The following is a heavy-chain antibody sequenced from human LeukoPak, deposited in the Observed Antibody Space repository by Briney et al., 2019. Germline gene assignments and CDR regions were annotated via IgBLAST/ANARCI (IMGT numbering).Heavy chain of an antibody. Sequence: PSETLSLTCTVSGYSISSGYYWGWIRQPPGKGLEWVGSIYHSGSTYYNPSLKSRVTISVDTSKNQFSLKLSSVTAADTAVYYCAKVIVATKYNWFDPWGQGTLVTVSS. J-gene: IGHJ5*02. CDR2: IYHSGST. V-gene: IGHV4-38-2*02. CDR1: GYSISSGYY. D-gene: IGHD5-12*01. CDR3: AKVIVATKYNWFDP.